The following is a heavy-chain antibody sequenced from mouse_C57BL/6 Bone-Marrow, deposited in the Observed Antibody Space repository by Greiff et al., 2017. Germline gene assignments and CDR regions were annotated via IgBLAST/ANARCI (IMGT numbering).Heavy chain of an antibody. Sequence: QVQLQQPGAELVMPGASVKLSCKASGYTFTSYWMHWVKQRPGQGLEWIGEIDPSDSYTNYNQKFKGKSTLTVDKSSSTAYMQLSSLTYEDSAVYYCAREAYYVAMDYWGQGTSVTVSS. CDR3: AREAYYVAMDY. D-gene: IGHD1-1*01. CDR1: GYTFTSYW. J-gene: IGHJ4*01. V-gene: IGHV1-69*01. CDR2: IDPSDSYT.